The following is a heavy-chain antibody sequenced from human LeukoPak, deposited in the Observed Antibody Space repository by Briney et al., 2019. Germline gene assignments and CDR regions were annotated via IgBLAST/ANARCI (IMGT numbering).Heavy chain of an antibody. CDR1: GFTLSSYW. CDR2: INWDGSSR. D-gene: IGHD3-22*01. CDR3: ATIPRTYYYDSSGYFHFDY. J-gene: IGHJ4*02. Sequence: GGSLRLSCAASGFTLSSYWMHWVRHVPGKGLVWVSRINWDGSSRSYVDSVMGRFTISRDNAKNSLYLQMNSLRAEDTAVYYCATIPRTYYYDSSGYFHFDYWGQGTLVTVSS. V-gene: IGHV3-74*01.